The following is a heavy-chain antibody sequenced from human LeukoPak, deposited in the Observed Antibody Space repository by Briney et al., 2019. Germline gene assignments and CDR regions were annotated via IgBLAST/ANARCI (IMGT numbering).Heavy chain of an antibody. CDR2: IYSGGST. CDR3: ARDSPGGSGSYYHQYFDY. Sequence: PGGSLRLSCAASGFTVSSNYMSWVRQAPGKGLEWVSVIYSGGSTYYADSVKGRFTISRDNSKNTLYLQMNSLRAEDTAVYYCARDSPGGSGSYYHQYFDYWGQGTLVTVSS. V-gene: IGHV3-53*01. D-gene: IGHD3-10*01. J-gene: IGHJ4*02. CDR1: GFTVSSNY.